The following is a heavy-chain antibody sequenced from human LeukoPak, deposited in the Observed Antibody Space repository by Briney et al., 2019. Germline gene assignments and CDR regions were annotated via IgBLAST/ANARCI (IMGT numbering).Heavy chain of an antibody. Sequence: PGGSLRLSCAASGFTFSSYAMSWVRQAPGKGLEWVSAFSDSGGSTYHADSVKGRFTISRDNSKNTLYLQMSSLRVEDTAVYYCAKEESSGWYTIDYWGQGTLVTVSS. J-gene: IGHJ4*02. CDR3: AKEESSGWYTIDY. D-gene: IGHD6-19*01. CDR1: GFTFSSYA. V-gene: IGHV3-23*01. CDR2: FSDSGGST.